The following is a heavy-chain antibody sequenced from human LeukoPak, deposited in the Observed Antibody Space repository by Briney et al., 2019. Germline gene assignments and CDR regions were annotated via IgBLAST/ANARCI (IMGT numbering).Heavy chain of an antibody. CDR2: ITPIFGTA. D-gene: IGHD3-16*02. V-gene: IGHV1-69*13. Sequence: ASVKVSCKASGGTFSSYAISWVRQAPGQGLEWMGGITPIFGTANYAQKFQGRVTITADESTSTAYMELSSLRSEDTAVYYCASSRLRLGELSSDPFFDYWGQGTLVTVSS. CDR1: GGTFSSYA. J-gene: IGHJ4*02. CDR3: ASSRLRLGELSSDPFFDY.